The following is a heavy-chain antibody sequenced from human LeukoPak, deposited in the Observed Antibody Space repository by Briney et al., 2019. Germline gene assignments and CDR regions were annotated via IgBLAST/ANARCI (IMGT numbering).Heavy chain of an antibody. CDR3: ARGSSDYYYGMDV. CDR1: GGSIRSSYYY. J-gene: IGHJ6*02. CDR2: IYHSGST. Sequence: KPSETLSLTCTVSGGSIRSSYYYWGWIRQPPGKGLEWIGYIYHSGSTYYNPSLKSRVTISVDRSKNQFSLKLSSVTAADTAVYYCARGSSDYYYGMDVWGQGTTVTVSS. V-gene: IGHV4-30-2*01.